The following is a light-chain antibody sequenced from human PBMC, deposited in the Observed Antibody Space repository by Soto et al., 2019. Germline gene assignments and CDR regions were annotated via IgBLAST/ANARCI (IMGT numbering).Light chain of an antibody. CDR2: DVN. J-gene: IGLJ3*02. CDR3: SSYSSTTTLV. CDR1: SSDVGGYNY. V-gene: IGLV2-14*01. Sequence: QSALTQPATVSGSPGQSITISCTGTSSDVGGYNYVSWYQQRPGKAPKLMIYDVNNRPSGVSNRFSASKSGNTASLTISGLQAEDEADYYCSSYSSTTTLVLGGGTKVTVL.